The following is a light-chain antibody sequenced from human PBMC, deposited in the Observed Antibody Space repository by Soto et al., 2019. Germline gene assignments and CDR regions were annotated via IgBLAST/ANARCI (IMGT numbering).Light chain of an antibody. J-gene: IGKJ4*01. V-gene: IGKV1-9*01. CDR2: AAS. Sequence: DINFTHSPSFLSASVGDTVSITCRASQGISLFLAWYQQRPGKAPDLLIYAASSLESGVPSRFSGSGSGTEFTLTITSLQPEDFATYYCQQLKSSPLTFGGGTKVDIK. CDR3: QQLKSSPLT. CDR1: QGISLF.